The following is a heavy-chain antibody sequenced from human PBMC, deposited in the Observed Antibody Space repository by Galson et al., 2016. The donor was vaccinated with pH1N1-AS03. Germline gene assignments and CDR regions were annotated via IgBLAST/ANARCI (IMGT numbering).Heavy chain of an antibody. CDR2: IYWDDAK. D-gene: IGHD3-16*01. J-gene: IGHJ3*02. V-gene: IGHV2-5*02. Sequence: PALVKPTQTLTLTCSLSGVSVPSSGLAVGWFRLPPGKAPEWLALIYWDDAKRFSPSLRNRLTITKDTSRNQAVLTVSNVDPLDTATYFCALPNSWGNAFEIWGPGTMVTVAS. CDR1: GVSVPSSGLA. CDR3: ALPNSWGNAFEI.